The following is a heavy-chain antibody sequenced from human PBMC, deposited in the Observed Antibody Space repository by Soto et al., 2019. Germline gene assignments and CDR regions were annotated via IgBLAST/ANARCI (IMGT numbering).Heavy chain of an antibody. J-gene: IGHJ4*01. D-gene: IGHD1-1*01. CDR1: GYTLTSFY. CDR3: ARSPRPTGTTLYYFGS. Sequence: GASVKVSCKASGYTLTSFYMHWMRQAPGQGLEWMGVIDPSAGSTTYAQKFKGRVRMTRDTFTSTVFMELSSLRSEDTAVYYCARSPRPTGTTLYYFGSWGQRTLFTVSS. CDR2: IDPSAGST. V-gene: IGHV1-46*01.